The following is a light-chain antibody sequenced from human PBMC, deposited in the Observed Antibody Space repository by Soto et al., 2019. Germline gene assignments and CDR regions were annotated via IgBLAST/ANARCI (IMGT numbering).Light chain of an antibody. Sequence: DIVMTQSPDSLAVSLGERATINCKSSQSVLYSPNNKNYLAWYQQKPGQPPKLLIYWASTRESGVPDRFSGSGSGTDFTLTISSLQAEDVAFYYCQQYHSAPQSFGHGTKVEIK. J-gene: IGKJ1*01. V-gene: IGKV4-1*01. CDR1: QSVLYSPNNKNY. CDR2: WAS. CDR3: QQYHSAPQS.